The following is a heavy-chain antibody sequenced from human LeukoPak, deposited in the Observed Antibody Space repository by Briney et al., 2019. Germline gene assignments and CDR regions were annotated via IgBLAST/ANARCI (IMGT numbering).Heavy chain of an antibody. V-gene: IGHV4-34*01. CDR2: INHSGST. CDR1: GGSFSGYY. D-gene: IGHD2-2*01. Sequence: SETPSLTCAVYGGSFSGYYWSWIRQPPGKGLEWIGEINHSGSTNYNPSLKSRVTISVDTSKNQFSLKLSSVTAADTAVHYCARAWDIVVVPAVGWFDPWGQGTLVTASS. CDR3: ARAWDIVVVPAVGWFDP. J-gene: IGHJ5*02.